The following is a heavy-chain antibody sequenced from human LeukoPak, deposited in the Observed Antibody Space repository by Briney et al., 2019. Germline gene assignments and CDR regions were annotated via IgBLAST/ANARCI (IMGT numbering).Heavy chain of an antibody. J-gene: IGHJ4*02. Sequence: GGSLRLSCAASGFTFSSYGMHWVRQAPGKGLEWVAVISYDGSNKYYADSVKGRFTISRDNSKNTLYLQMNSLRAEDTAVYYCARGSDTRGYYYPNYWGQGTLVTVSS. CDR2: ISYDGSNK. CDR1: GFTFSSYG. CDR3: ARGSDTRGYYYPNY. V-gene: IGHV3-30*03. D-gene: IGHD3-22*01.